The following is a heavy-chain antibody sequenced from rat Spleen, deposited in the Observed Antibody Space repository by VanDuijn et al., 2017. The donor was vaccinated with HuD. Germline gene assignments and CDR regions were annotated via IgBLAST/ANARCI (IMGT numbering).Heavy chain of an antibody. Sequence: EVQLVESGGGLVQPGRSLKLSCTASGISFSNNNMSWVRQAPTKGLEWVASISPSGDNTYYRDSVKGRFTVSRDNAKSTLYLQMDSLRSEDTATYYCTTYGGLRNWFAYWGQGTLVTVSS. CDR3: TTYGGLRNWFAY. CDR2: ISPSGDNT. J-gene: IGHJ3*01. D-gene: IGHD4-1*01. CDR1: GISFSNNN. V-gene: IGHV5-27*01.